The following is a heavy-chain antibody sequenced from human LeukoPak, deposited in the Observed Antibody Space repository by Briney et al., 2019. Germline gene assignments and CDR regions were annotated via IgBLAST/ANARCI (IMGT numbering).Heavy chain of an antibody. D-gene: IGHD1-26*01. Sequence: SETLSLTCTVSGGSISSSNYYWGWIRQPPGKGLEWIGSIYYSGNTYYNPSLKSRVTISVDTSKNQFSLKLTSVTAADTAVYYCAHFKGGSFDFWGQGTMVTVPS. CDR1: GGSISSSNYY. CDR3: AHFKGGSFDF. CDR2: IYYSGNT. J-gene: IGHJ3*01. V-gene: IGHV4-39*01.